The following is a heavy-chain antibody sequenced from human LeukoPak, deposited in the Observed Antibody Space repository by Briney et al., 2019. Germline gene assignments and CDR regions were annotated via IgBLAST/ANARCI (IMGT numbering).Heavy chain of an antibody. CDR3: ARDQESWEPSAPLTYYYYGMDV. CDR2: TYYRSKWYN. J-gene: IGHJ6*02. Sequence: SQTLSLTCAISGDSVSSNSAAWNWIRQSPSRGLEWLGRTYYRSKWYNDYAVSVKSRITINPDTSKNQFSLQLNSVTPEDTAVYYCARDQESWEPSAPLTYYYYGMDVWGQGTTVTVSS. D-gene: IGHD1-26*01. CDR1: GDSVSSNSAA. V-gene: IGHV6-1*01.